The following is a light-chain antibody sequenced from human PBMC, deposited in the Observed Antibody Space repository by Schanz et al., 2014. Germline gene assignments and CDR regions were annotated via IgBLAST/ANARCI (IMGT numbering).Light chain of an antibody. V-gene: IGLV2-11*01. J-gene: IGLJ3*02. CDR2: DVT. CDR1: SSDVGAYNY. CDR3: CSHAVNNILL. Sequence: QSAPTQPASVSGSPGQSITISCTGTSSDVGAYNYVSWYQHHPGKAPRLMIYDVTNRPSGVPDRFSGSKSGNTASLTISGLQAEDEADYYCCSHAVNNILLFGGGTKLTVL.